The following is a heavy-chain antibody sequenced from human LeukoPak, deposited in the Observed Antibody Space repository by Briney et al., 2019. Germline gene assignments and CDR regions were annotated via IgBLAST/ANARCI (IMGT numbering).Heavy chain of an antibody. J-gene: IGHJ5*02. D-gene: IGHD2-2*01. CDR1: GDSVSNNIAT. V-gene: IGHV6-1*01. CDR2: TYYRSTWYN. Sequence: SQTLSLTCAISGDSVSNNIATWNWIRQSPSRGLEWLGRTYYRSTWYNDYAVSVRGRITVDPDTSKNQFSLHLNSVTPEDTAVYYCARRLTQYDCFDPWGQGILVTVSS. CDR3: ARRLTQYDCFDP.